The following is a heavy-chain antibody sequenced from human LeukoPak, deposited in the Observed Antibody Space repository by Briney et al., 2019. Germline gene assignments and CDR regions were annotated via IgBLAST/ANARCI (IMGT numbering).Heavy chain of an antibody. Sequence: GGSLRLSCAASGFTLRNYWMSWVRQAPGKGLEWVANINQDSSEKYYVDSVKGRFTISRDNAKNSLYLQMNSLRAEDTAVYYCARVVGATYYDFWSDFIDYWGQGTLVTVSS. CDR1: GFTLRNYW. J-gene: IGHJ4*02. CDR3: ARVVGATYYDFWSDFIDY. D-gene: IGHD3-3*01. CDR2: INQDSSEK. V-gene: IGHV3-7*01.